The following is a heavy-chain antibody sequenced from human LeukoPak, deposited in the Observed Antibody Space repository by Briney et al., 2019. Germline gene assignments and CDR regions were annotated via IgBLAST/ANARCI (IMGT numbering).Heavy chain of an antibody. J-gene: IGHJ5*02. CDR3: VRGGATVTDH. V-gene: IGHV4-31*03. CDR1: GGSINDDGYY. CDR2: IYYGGTT. D-gene: IGHD4-17*01. Sequence: PSETLSLTCSVSGGSINDDGYYWSWIRQFPGKGLEWIGHIYYGGTTEYNPSLKSRITISRDTSKTQFSLQLNSVTVADTAVYYCVRGGATVTDHWGQGTLATVSS.